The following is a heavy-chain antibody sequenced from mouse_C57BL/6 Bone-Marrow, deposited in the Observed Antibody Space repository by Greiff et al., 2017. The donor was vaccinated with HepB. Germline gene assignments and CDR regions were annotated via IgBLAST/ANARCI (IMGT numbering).Heavy chain of an antibody. Sequence: QVQLQQSGAELVRPGSSVKLSCKASYFAFMASAMHWVKQRPGHGLEWIGSFTMYSDATEYSENFKGKATLTANKSSSTAYMELSSLTSADAAVYYYARSYYSNPYYAMDYWGQGTSVTVSS. CDR1: YFAFMASA. V-gene: IGHV1-49*01. CDR2: FTMYSDAT. J-gene: IGHJ4*01. D-gene: IGHD2-5*01. CDR3: ARSYYSNPYYAMDY.